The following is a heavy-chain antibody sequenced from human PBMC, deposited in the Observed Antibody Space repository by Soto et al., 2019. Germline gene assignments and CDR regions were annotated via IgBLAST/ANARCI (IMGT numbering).Heavy chain of an antibody. CDR2: ISGSGGST. CDR3: ARGLAVAGDTERNYYYYYGMDV. D-gene: IGHD6-19*01. J-gene: IGHJ6*02. CDR1: GFTFSSYA. Sequence: GGSLRLSCAASGFTFSSYAMSWVRQAPGKGLEWVSAISGSGGSTYYADSVKGRFTISRDNSKNTLYLQMNSLRAEDTAVYYCARGLAVAGDTERNYYYYYGMDVWGQGTTVTVSS. V-gene: IGHV3-23*01.